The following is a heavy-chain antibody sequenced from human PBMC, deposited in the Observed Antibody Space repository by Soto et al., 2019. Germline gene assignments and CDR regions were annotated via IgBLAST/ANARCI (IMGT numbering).Heavy chain of an antibody. V-gene: IGHV5-10-1*01. J-gene: IGHJ6*04. CDR2: IDPSDSYT. Sequence: PGESLKISCTGSGYSLTSYWISWVRQMPGKGLEWMGRIDPSDSYTNYSPSFQGHVTISADKSISTAYLQWSSLKASDTAMYYCARLEESKGYDYSMDDWGKGTTVTVSS. CDR1: GYSLTSYW. D-gene: IGHD1-1*01. CDR3: ARLEESKGYDYSMDD.